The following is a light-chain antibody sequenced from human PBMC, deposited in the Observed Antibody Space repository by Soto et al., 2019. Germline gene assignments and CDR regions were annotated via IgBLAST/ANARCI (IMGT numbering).Light chain of an antibody. J-gene: IGKJ2*01. CDR1: QSVSSSY. V-gene: IGKV3-20*01. CDR3: QQYGSSVYT. CDR2: GAS. Sequence: EIVLTQSPGTLSLSPGERATLSCRASQSVSSSYLAWYQQKPGQAPRLLIYGASSSSTGIPDRFSGSGSGTAFTLTISRLEPEDFAVYYCQQYGSSVYTFGQGTMLEIK.